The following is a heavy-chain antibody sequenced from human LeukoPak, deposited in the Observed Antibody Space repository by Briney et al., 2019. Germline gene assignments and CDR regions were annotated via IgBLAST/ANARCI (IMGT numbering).Heavy chain of an antibody. V-gene: IGHV3-74*01. CDR2: INGEGRST. J-gene: IGHJ3*02. D-gene: IGHD6-19*01. CDR1: GFTFSTYL. CDR3: AREANSGYSSGDDAFDI. Sequence: GGSLRLSGAASGFTFSTYLMHWVRQAPGKGLVWVSRINGEGRSTSHADSVKGRFTISRDNAKNTLYLQMNSLRAEDTAVYYCAREANSGYSSGDDAFDIWGQGTMVTVSS.